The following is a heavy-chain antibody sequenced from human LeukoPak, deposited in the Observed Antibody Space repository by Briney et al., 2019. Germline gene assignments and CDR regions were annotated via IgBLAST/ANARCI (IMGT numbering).Heavy chain of an antibody. CDR2: IKQDESEK. V-gene: IGHV3-7*01. Sequence: PGGSLRLSCSASGFTFSNYWMSWVRQAPGKGLEWVANIKQDESEKYYVDSVKGRFTISRDNAKSSLYLQMNSLRAEGTAVYYCAREVGRFLEWLPTYYFDYWGQGTLVTVSS. CDR3: AREVGRFLEWLPTYYFDY. J-gene: IGHJ4*02. D-gene: IGHD3-3*01. CDR1: GFTFSNYW.